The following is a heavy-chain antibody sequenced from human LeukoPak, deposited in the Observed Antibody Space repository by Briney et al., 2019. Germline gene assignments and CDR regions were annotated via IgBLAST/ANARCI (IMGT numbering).Heavy chain of an antibody. CDR1: GGTFSSYA. J-gene: IGHJ4*02. D-gene: IGHD4-17*01. CDR2: IIPIFGTA. Sequence: SVKVSCKASGGTFSSYAISWLRQAPGQRLEWMGGIIPIFGTANYAQKFQGRVTITADESTSTAYMELSSLRSEDTAVYYCARVLPSDVTVTTHWGQGTLVTVSS. CDR3: ARVLPSDVTVTTH. V-gene: IGHV1-69*13.